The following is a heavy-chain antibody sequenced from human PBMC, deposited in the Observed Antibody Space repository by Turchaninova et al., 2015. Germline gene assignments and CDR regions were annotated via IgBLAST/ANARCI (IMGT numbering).Heavy chain of an antibody. Sequence: QVQLPESGPGLVNPSGTPSLTLLCSGDSRRISNCGSWFSNAHWNGMEGIVEIYHSGSTNYNPSLKSRFTISIDKSKNQFSLKLSSVTAADTAVYYCARYYGSSWYSYYYYYGMDVWGQGTTVTVSS. CDR3: ARYYGSSWYSYYYYYGMDV. CDR1: GDSRRISNC. CDR2: IYHSGST. J-gene: IGHJ6*02. D-gene: IGHD6-13*01. V-gene: IGHV4-4*02.